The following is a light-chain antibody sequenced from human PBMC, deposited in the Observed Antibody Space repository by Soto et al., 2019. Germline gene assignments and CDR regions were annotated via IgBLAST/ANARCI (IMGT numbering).Light chain of an antibody. CDR3: QQYGSSRWT. CDR2: GAS. V-gene: IGKV3-20*01. J-gene: IGKJ1*01. Sequence: EIVLTQSPGTLSLSPGERATLSCRASQSVSGSYLAWYQQRPGQAPRLLIYGASSRATGIPDRFSGSGSGTDFTLTITRLGPEDFAVYYCQQYGSSRWTFGRGTKVEIK. CDR1: QSVSGSY.